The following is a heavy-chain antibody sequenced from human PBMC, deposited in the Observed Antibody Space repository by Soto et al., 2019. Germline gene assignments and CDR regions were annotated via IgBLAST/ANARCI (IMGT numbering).Heavy chain of an antibody. CDR3: AKDTDTAMVSPYGMDV. CDR2: ISYDGSNK. CDR1: GFTFSSYG. V-gene: IGHV3-30*18. D-gene: IGHD5-18*01. Sequence: GGSLRLSCAASGFTFSSYGMHWVRQAPGKGLEWVAVISYDGSNKYYADSVKGRFTISRDNSKNTLYLQMNSLRAEDTAVYYCAKDTDTAMVSPYGMDVWGQGTTVTVSS. J-gene: IGHJ6*02.